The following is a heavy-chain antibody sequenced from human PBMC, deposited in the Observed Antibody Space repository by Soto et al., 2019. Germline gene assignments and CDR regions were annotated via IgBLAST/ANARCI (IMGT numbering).Heavy chain of an antibody. J-gene: IGHJ4*02. D-gene: IGHD1-26*01. CDR2: INHSGST. Sequence: SETLSLTCAVYGGSFSGYYWSWIRQPPGKGLEWIGEINHSGSTNYNPSLKSRVTISVDTSKNQFSLKLSSVTAADTAVYYCARVRLGAPTRYFHYWGQGTLVTVSS. CDR1: GGSFSGYY. V-gene: IGHV4-34*01. CDR3: ARVRLGAPTRYFHY.